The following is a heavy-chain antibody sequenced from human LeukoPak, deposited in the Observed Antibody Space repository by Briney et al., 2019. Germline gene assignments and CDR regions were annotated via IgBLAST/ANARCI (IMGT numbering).Heavy chain of an antibody. Sequence: ASVTVSCKASGYTFTGYYMHWVRQAPGQGLEWMGWINPNSGGTNYAQKFQGRVTMTRDTSISTAYMELSRLRSDDTAVYYCARDSGNWGQFDYWGQGTLVTVSS. V-gene: IGHV1-2*02. D-gene: IGHD7-27*01. CDR2: INPNSGGT. J-gene: IGHJ4*02. CDR1: GYTFTGYY. CDR3: ARDSGNWGQFDY.